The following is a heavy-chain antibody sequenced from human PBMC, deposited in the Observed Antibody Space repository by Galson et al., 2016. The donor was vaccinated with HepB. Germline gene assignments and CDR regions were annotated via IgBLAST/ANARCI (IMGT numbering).Heavy chain of an antibody. Sequence: SLRLSCAGFGFPFSDYYMGWIRQAPGKGLEWVAYIPTSDDYSAYADSVKGRFTISRDNANNSVSLQMNSLGVDDTGIYYCARGIARATNFWGQGTPVIVSS. J-gene: IGHJ4*02. CDR2: IPTSDDYS. CDR1: GFPFSDYY. CDR3: ARGIARATNF. D-gene: IGHD6-13*01. V-gene: IGHV3-11*06.